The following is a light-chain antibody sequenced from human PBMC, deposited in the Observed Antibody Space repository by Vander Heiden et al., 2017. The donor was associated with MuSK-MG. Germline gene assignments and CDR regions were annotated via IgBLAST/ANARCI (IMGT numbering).Light chain of an antibody. J-gene: IGKJ1*01. CDR1: QNINKY. CDR3: QQSDSGRT. CDR2: AAS. V-gene: IGKV1-39*01. Sequence: DIQMTQSPSSLSASVGDRVTITCRASQNINKYLHWYQHKPGKAPKLLIYAASSFQSGVPSTFSGSGSGTDFTLTITSLQPEDFATYYCQQSDSGRTFGPGTKVEIK.